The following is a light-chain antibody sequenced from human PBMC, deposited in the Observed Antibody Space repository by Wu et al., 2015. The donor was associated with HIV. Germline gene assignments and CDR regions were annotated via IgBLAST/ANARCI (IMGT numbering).Light chain of an antibody. CDR2: DAS. Sequence: EIVLTQSPATLSLSPGERATLSCRAGQSVSNFIAWSQQKPGQTPRLLIYDASKRAAGIPARFSGSGSGTDFTLTISSLEPEDFAVYYCQQRSNWPPTFGGGTKVEIK. V-gene: IGKV3-11*01. CDR3: QQRSNWPPT. CDR1: QSVSNF. J-gene: IGKJ4*01.